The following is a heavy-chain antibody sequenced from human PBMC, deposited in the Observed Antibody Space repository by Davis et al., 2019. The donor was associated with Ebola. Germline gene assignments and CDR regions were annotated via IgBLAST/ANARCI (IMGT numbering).Heavy chain of an antibody. CDR3: ATGGGFADSIPGDH. Sequence: ASVKVPCKVSGHFVSEFPFHWVRQSPGTGLEWMGGFHPEHGEAAYAQKFRGRVVMTEDTSSETAYMELSGLTPDDTAVYFCATGGGFADSIPGDHWGPGTLVTVSS. V-gene: IGHV1-24*01. J-gene: IGHJ5*02. CDR1: GHFVSEFP. D-gene: IGHD5-12*01. CDR2: FHPEHGEA.